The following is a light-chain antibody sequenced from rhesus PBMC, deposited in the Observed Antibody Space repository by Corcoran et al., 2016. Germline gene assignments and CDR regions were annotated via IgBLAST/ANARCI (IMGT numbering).Light chain of an antibody. CDR1: QDIGSW. Sequence: DIQMTQSPSSLSATIGDKVTMTCRASQDIGSWLAWYQQKPGKAPKLLIFKASRLQSGVPSRVSGSGSGTDFTLTIRRLRPEDFASYSCLQYSRSQFSFGQVTKVEIK. CDR3: LQYSRSQFS. V-gene: IGKV1-21*01. J-gene: IGKJ2*01. CDR2: KAS.